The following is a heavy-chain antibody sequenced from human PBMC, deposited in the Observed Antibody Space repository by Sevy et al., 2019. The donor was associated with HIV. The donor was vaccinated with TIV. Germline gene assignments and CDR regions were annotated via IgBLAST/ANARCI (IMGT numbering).Heavy chain of an antibody. CDR3: TRWKGGQSICEY. Sequence: GGSLRLSCAASGFIFSEYAMTWVRQAPGKGLEWVAFLKSKPQGGTLDYAASVKGRFTISRDDSKSIAHLQMNDLKTEDTAIYYCTRWKGGQSICEYWGQGALVTVSS. CDR2: LKSKPQGGTL. CDR1: GFIFSEYA. D-gene: IGHD1-1*01. V-gene: IGHV3-49*04. J-gene: IGHJ4*02.